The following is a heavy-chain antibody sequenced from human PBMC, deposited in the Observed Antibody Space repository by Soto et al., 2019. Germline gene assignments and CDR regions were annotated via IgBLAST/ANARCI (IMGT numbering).Heavy chain of an antibody. D-gene: IGHD6-6*01. CDR1: GGTFSSYA. V-gene: IGHV1-69*13. CDR2: IIPIFGTA. J-gene: IGHJ4*02. CDR3: AREYSSSSSFDY. Sequence: ASVKVSCKASGGTFSSYAISWVRQAPGQGLEWMGGIIPIFGTANYAQKFQGRVTITADESTSTAYMELSSLRSEDTAVYYRAREYSSSSSFDYWGQGTLVTVSS.